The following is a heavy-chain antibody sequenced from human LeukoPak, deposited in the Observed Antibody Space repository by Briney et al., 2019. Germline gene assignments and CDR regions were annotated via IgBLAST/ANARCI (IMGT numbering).Heavy chain of an antibody. V-gene: IGHV3-23*01. Sequence: PGGSLRLSCVVSGFTFSSYWIHWVRQAPGKGLEWVSAISDSGDNTYYVDSVKGRFTISRDNSKNTLFLQVNSLRAEDTAIYYCAKNGDRGAYCSGGSCYPYYYYYMDVWGKGTTVTISS. J-gene: IGHJ6*03. CDR2: ISDSGDNT. D-gene: IGHD2-15*01. CDR3: AKNGDRGAYCSGGSCYPYYYYYMDV. CDR1: GFTFSSYW.